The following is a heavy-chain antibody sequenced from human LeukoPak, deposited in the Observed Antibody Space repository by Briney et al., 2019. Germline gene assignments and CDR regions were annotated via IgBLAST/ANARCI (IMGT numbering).Heavy chain of an antibody. CDR3: ARGGYGVFDY. D-gene: IGHD4-17*01. CDR2: ISSSGSTI. CDR1: GFHFSTHG. V-gene: IGHV3-48*04. Sequence: GGSLRLSCAASGFHFSTHGMNWVRQAPGKGLEWVSYISSSGSTIYYADSVKGRFTISRDNAKNSLYLQMNSLRAEDTAVYYCARGGYGVFDYWGQGTLVTVSS. J-gene: IGHJ4*02.